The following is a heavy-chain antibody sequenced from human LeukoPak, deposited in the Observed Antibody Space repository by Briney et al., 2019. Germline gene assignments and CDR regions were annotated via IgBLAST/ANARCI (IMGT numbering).Heavy chain of an antibody. Sequence: AGGCPRLSCTASGFTFSDHYMDWVRQAPGKGLEWVAVIWYDGSNKYYADSVKGRFTISRDNSKNTLYLQMNSLRAEDTAVYYCARPYYDSSGYYYWGNAFDIWGQGTMVTVSS. CDR2: IWYDGSNK. CDR1: GFTFSDHY. V-gene: IGHV3-33*08. CDR3: ARPYYDSSGYYYWGNAFDI. D-gene: IGHD3-22*01. J-gene: IGHJ3*02.